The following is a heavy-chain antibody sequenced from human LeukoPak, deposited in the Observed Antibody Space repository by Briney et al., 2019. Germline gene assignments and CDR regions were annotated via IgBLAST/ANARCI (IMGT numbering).Heavy chain of an antibody. CDR3: ATLTFGGVIVIDY. CDR2: INPNSGGT. D-gene: IGHD3-16*02. V-gene: IGHV1-2*02. CDR1: GYTFTGYY. J-gene: IGHJ4*02. Sequence: ASVKVSCKASGYTFTGYYMHWLRQAPGQGLEWMGWINPNSGGTNYAQKFQGRVTMTRDTSISTAYMELSRLRSDDTTVYYCATLTFGGVIVIDYWGQGTLVTVSS.